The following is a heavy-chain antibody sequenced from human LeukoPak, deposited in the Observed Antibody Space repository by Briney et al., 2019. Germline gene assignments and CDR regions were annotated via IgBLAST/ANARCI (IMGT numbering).Heavy chain of an antibody. V-gene: IGHV3-30-3*01. D-gene: IGHD3-3*01. CDR1: GFTFSSYA. CDR2: ISYDGSNK. Sequence: GGSLRLSCAASGFTFSSYAMHWVRQAPGKGLEWVAVISYDGSNKYYADSVKGRFTISRDNSKNTLYLQMNSLRAEDTAVYYCARAIFGVVAMDVWGQGTTVTVSS. J-gene: IGHJ6*02. CDR3: ARAIFGVVAMDV.